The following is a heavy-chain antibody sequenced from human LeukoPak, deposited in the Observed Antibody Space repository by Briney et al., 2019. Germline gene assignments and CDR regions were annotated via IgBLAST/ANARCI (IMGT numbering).Heavy chain of an antibody. CDR2: IYYSAST. J-gene: IGHJ6*03. D-gene: IGHD6-13*01. Sequence: SETLSLTCTVSGGSISSYYWSWIRQPPGKGLEWIGGIYYSASTNYNPSRKCRVTISVDTSKNQFSLKLSSVTAADTAVYYCARVGSSSWYVYYYYYMDVWGKGTTVTVSS. CDR3: ARVGSSSWYVYYYYYMDV. CDR1: GGSISSYY. V-gene: IGHV4-59*01.